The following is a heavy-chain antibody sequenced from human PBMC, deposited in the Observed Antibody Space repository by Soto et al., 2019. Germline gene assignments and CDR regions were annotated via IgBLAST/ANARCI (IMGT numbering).Heavy chain of an antibody. D-gene: IGHD3-3*01. Sequence: SETLSLTCTVSGGSISSGGYYWSWIRQHPGKGLEWIGYIYYSGSTYYNPSLKSRVTISVDTSKNQFSLKLSSVTAADTAVYYCARAITIFGVDLPYFYYWGQGTLVTVSS. CDR2: IYYSGST. V-gene: IGHV4-31*03. CDR1: GGSISSGGYY. CDR3: ARAITIFGVDLPYFYY. J-gene: IGHJ4*02.